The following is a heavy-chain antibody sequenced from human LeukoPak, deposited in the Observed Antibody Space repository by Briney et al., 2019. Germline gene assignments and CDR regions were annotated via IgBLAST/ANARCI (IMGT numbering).Heavy chain of an antibody. CDR1: GGSISSYY. Sequence: SETLSLTCTVSGGSISSYYWSWIRQPPGKGLEWIGYIYYSGSTNYNPSLKSRVTISVDTSKNQFSLKLSSVTAADTAVYYCARQDDFWSGCSGRGMDVWGQGTTVTVSS. V-gene: IGHV4-59*01. J-gene: IGHJ6*02. CDR3: ARQDDFWSGCSGRGMDV. CDR2: IYYSGST. D-gene: IGHD3-3*01.